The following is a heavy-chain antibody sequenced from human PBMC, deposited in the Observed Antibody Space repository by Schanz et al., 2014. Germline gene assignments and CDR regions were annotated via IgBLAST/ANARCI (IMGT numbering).Heavy chain of an antibody. V-gene: IGHV3-7*01. J-gene: IGHJ6*02. Sequence: EVQLVESGGGLVQPGESLRVSCAASGFTFSNYWMSWVRQAPGKGLEWVANIRQEGSEKYYVDSVKGRFTVSRDDAKNSLYLQMNSLRVEDTAVYYCARPLGPNYYYYGLDVWGQGTTVTVSS. CDR1: GFTFSNYW. CDR3: ARPLGPNYYYYGLDV. CDR2: IRQEGSEK.